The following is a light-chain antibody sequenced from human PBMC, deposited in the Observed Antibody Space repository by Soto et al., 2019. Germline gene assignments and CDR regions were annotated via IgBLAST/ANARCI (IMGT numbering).Light chain of an antibody. CDR3: QQYNSYSHT. CDR1: QSISSR. CDR2: KAS. J-gene: IGKJ2*01. V-gene: IGKV1-5*03. Sequence: DIQMTQSPSTLSASVGDRVTITCRASQSISSRLAWYQQKPGKAPKLMIYKASSLESGVPSRFSGSGSRTYITLTISSLQPDDFATYYCQQYNSYSHTFGQGTKLEIK.